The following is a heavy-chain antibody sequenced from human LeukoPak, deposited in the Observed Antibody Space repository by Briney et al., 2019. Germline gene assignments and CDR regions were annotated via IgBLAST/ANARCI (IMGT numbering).Heavy chain of an antibody. CDR3: ARATSLLRFLEWWYYYYGMDV. CDR1: GGTFSSYA. V-gene: IGHV1-69*13. Sequence: SVKVSCKAPGGTFSSYAISWVRQAPGQGLEWMGGIIPIFGTANYAQKFQGRVTITADESTSTAYMELSSLRPEDTAVYYCARATSLLRFLEWWYYYYGMDVWGQGTTVTVSS. J-gene: IGHJ6*02. D-gene: IGHD3-3*01. CDR2: IIPIFGTA.